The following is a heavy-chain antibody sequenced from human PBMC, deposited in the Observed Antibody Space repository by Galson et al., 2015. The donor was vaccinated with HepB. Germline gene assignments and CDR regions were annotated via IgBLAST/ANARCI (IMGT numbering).Heavy chain of an antibody. D-gene: IGHD3-10*01. V-gene: IGHV3-23*01. CDR1: GFTFSSYA. J-gene: IGHJ4*02. CDR2: IRGSGGST. Sequence: SLRLSCAASGFTFSSYAMSWVRQAPGKGLEWVSAIRGSGGSTYYADSVKGRFTISRDNSKNTLYLQMNSLRAEDTAVYYCAKDLSYGSGSYYRDWGQGTLVTVSS. CDR3: AKDLSYGSGSYYRD.